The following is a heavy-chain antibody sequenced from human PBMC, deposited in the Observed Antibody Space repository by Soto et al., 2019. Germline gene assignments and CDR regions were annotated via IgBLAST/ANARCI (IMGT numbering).Heavy chain of an antibody. CDR1: GYTFTSYY. D-gene: IGHD3-9*01. CDR2: INPSGGST. J-gene: IGHJ5*02. CDR3: ARDSFYDILNGYYGGWFDP. V-gene: IGHV1-46*01. Sequence: KVCCKSSGYTFTSYYMHWVRHAPGQGLEWMGIINPSGGSTSYAQKFQGRVTMTRDTSTSTVYMELSSLRSEDTAVYYCARDSFYDILNGYYGGWFDPWGQGTLVTVSS.